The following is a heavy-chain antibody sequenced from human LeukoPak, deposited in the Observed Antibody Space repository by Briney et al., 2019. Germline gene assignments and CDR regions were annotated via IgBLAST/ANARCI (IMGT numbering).Heavy chain of an antibody. CDR1: GFTFSSYW. CDR3: AREQRYDFWSGYYYYYYMDV. Sequence: PGGXLRLSCAASGFTFSSYWMSWVRQAPGKGLEGVANIKQDGSEKYYVDSVKGRFTISRDNAKNSLYLQMNSLRAEDTAVYYCAREQRYDFWSGYYYYYYMDVWGKGTTVTVSS. D-gene: IGHD3-3*01. J-gene: IGHJ6*03. V-gene: IGHV3-7*01. CDR2: IKQDGSEK.